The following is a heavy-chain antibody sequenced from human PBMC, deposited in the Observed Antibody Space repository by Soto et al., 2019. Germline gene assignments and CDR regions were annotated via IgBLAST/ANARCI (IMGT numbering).Heavy chain of an antibody. V-gene: IGHV1-18*01. Sequence: ASVKVSCKTSGYTFTTYGISWVRQAPGQGLEWVGWITAYSGKTHYAQKFQGKVTMTTDTSTNTAYLELRSLRSDDTAVYYCARDPYLGDHQYWGQGTLVTVSS. CDR2: ITAYSGKT. CDR1: GYTFTTYG. J-gene: IGHJ4*02. CDR3: ARDPYLGDHQY. D-gene: IGHD3-16*01.